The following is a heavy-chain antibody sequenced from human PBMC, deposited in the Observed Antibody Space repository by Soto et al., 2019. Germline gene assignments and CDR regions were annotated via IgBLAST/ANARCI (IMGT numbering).Heavy chain of an antibody. CDR3: AREVGATLNWFDP. J-gene: IGHJ5*02. Sequence: SVQVSCKASRGTFRSYPISWVRQAPGQGLEWMGGIIPIFGTANYAQKFQGRVTITADESTSTAYMELSSLRSEDTAVYYCAREVGATLNWFDPWGQGTLVTVSS. V-gene: IGHV1-69*13. D-gene: IGHD1-26*01. CDR2: IIPIFGTA. CDR1: RGTFRSYP.